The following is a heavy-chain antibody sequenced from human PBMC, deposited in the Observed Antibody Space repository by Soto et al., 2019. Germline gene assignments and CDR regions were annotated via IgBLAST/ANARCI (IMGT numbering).Heavy chain of an antibody. CDR2: ISSSGST. D-gene: IGHD2-21*02. V-gene: IGHV4-31*03. CDR3: ARSGVTGIVIPSHWFDP. Sequence: SETLSLTCNVSGYSMGGVGYRSWIRQFPGRGLEWIGCISSSGSTYYNPALNNRISLSLDTSQNQFSLKLLSVTAADTAIYYCARSGVTGIVIPSHWFDPWGQGTLVTVSS. J-gene: IGHJ5*02. CDR1: GYSMGGVGY.